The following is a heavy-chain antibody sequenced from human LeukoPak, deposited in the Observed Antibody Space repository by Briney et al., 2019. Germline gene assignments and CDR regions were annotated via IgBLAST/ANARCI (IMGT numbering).Heavy chain of an antibody. J-gene: IGHJ5*02. V-gene: IGHV4-4*07. D-gene: IGHD2-15*01. CDR2: IYTSGST. CDR1: GGSISSYY. CDR3: ARGRRGGSNRGWFDP. Sequence: SETLSLTCTVSGGSISSYYWSWIRQPAGKGLEWIGRIYTSGSTNYNPSLKSRVTMSVDTSKNQFSLKLSSVTAADTAVYSCARGRRGGSNRGWFDPWGQGTLVTVSS.